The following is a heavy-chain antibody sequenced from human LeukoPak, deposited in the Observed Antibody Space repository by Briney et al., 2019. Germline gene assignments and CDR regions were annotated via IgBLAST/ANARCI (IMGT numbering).Heavy chain of an antibody. CDR2: ISSSSSYI. D-gene: IGHD3-3*01. CDR3: ARDLWFGDVWSGYSRYWYFDL. Sequence: GGSLRLSCAASGFTFSSYSMNWVRQAPGKGLEWVSSISSSSSYIYYADSVKGRFTISRDNAKNSLYLQMNSLRAEDTAVYYCARDLWFGDVWSGYSRYWYFDLWGRGTLVTVSS. CDR1: GFTFSSYS. J-gene: IGHJ2*01. V-gene: IGHV3-21*01.